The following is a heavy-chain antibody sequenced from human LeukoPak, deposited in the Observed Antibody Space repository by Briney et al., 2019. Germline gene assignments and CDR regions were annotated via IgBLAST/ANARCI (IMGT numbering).Heavy chain of an antibody. D-gene: IGHD3-22*01. V-gene: IGHV3-7*01. J-gene: IGHJ6*02. CDR2: IKQDGSEK. CDR3: ARRGDDSSGYYSLPYYYYGMDV. Sequence: GGSLRLSCAASGFTFSSYWMSWVRQAPGKGLEWVANIKQDGSEKYYVDSVKGRFTISRDNAKNSLYLQMNSLRAEDPAVYYCARRGDDSSGYYSLPYYYYGMDVWGQGTTVTVSS. CDR1: GFTFSSYW.